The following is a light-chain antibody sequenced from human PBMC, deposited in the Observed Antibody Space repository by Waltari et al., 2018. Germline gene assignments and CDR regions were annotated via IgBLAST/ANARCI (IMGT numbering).Light chain of an antibody. CDR2: VNSDGSH. Sequence: QLVLTQSPSASASLGASVKLTCTLSSGHSSYAIAWHQQQPEKGPRYLMKVNSDGSHPKGDGSPDRFSGCSSGAERYLTISSLQSEDEADYYCQTWGTGIGVFGGGTQLTVL. CDR3: QTWGTGIGV. CDR1: SGHSSYA. V-gene: IGLV4-69*02. J-gene: IGLJ7*01.